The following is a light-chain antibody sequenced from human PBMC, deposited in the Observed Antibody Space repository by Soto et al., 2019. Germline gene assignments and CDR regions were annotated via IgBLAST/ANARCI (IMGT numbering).Light chain of an antibody. J-gene: IGLJ1*01. Sequence: QSALTQPASVSGSPGQSITISCTGTSSDIGGYNYVSWYQQHPGKAPKLMIYEVSNRPSGVSNRFSGSKSGNTASLTISGHQAEYEADYYCTLYTSSSTNYVFGTGTKLTVL. CDR2: EVS. V-gene: IGLV2-14*01. CDR3: TLYTSSSTNYV. CDR1: SSDIGGYNY.